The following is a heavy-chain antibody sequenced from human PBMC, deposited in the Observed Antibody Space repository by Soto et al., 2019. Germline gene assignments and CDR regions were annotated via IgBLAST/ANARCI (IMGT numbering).Heavy chain of an antibody. V-gene: IGHV1-18*01. J-gene: IGHJ4*02. CDR1: GYTFTTSG. CDR3: ARGYSYGSRYYFDY. D-gene: IGHD5-12*01. Sequence: QVQLVQSGVEVKKPGASVEVSCKASGYTFTTSGITWVRQAPGQGLEWMGWISTYNGNTNYAQKLQGRVTLTTDTFTSTAYMEMRSLRSDDTAVYYCARGYSYGSRYYFDYWGQGTLVTVSS. CDR2: ISTYNGNT.